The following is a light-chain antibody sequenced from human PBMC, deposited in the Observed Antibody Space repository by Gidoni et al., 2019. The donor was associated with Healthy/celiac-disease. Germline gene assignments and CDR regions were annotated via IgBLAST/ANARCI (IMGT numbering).Light chain of an antibody. CDR2: YKSDSDK. V-gene: IGLV5-45*03. J-gene: IGLJ3*02. Sequence: QAVLTQPSSLPASPGASASLTGTLRSGINVGTYKIYWYQQKPGSPPQYLLRYKSDSDKQQGSGVPSRFSGSKDASANAGILLISGLQSEDEADYYCMIWHSSAYVFGGGTKLTVL. CDR1: SGINVGTYK. CDR3: MIWHSSAYV.